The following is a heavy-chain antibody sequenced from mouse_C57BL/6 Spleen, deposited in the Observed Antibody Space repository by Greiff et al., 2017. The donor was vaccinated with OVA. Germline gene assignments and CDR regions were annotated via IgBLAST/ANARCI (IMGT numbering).Heavy chain of an antibody. D-gene: IGHD4-1*01. CDR1: GYTFTDYN. CDR3: ARGRTENWERYCEV. J-gene: IGHJ1*03. Sequence: VQLQQSGPELVKPGASVKIPCKASGYTFTDYNMDWVKQSHGKSLEWIGDINPNNGGTIYNQKFKGKATLTVDKSSSTAYMELRSLTTEETEGEEGARGRTENWERYCEVWGTGNTVT. V-gene: IGHV1-18*01. CDR2: INPNNGGT.